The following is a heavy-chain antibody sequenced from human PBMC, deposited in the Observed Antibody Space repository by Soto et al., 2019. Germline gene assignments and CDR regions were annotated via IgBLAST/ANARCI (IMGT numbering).Heavy chain of an antibody. CDR2: IYYSGST. J-gene: IGHJ4*02. CDR3: AKEPTYYLSNFDY. Sequence: SETLSLTCTVSGGSISSGDYYWSWIRQPPGKGLEWIGYIYYSGSTYYNPSLKSRVTISVDTSKNQFSLKLSSVTAADTAVYYCAKEPTYYLSNFDYWGQGTLLTVSS. V-gene: IGHV4-30-4*01. D-gene: IGHD3-10*01. CDR1: GGSISSGDYY.